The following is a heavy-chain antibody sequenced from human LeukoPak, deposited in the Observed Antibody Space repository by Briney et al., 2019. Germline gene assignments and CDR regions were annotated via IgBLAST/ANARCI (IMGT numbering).Heavy chain of an antibody. D-gene: IGHD3-22*01. CDR2: IIPIFGTA. CDR1: GGTFSSYA. Sequence: GASVKVSCKASGGTFSSYANSWVRLAPGQGLEWMGRIIPIFGTANYAQQFQGRVTITPDKATSTAYLELSSLRSEDTAVYYCASSGRKDYYDSSGYPHWGQGTLVTVSS. J-gene: IGHJ4*02. CDR3: ASSGRKDYYDSSGYPH. V-gene: IGHV1-69*06.